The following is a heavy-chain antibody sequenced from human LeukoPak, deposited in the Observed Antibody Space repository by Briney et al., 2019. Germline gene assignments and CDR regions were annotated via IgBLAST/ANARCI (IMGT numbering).Heavy chain of an antibody. Sequence: ASVKVSCKASGYTFTSYNIGWVRQAPGQGLEWMGWISPYNDNTNYARRLQGRVTMTTDTSTSTAYMELRSLRSEDTAVFYCARRWTTMTDDYFDYWGQGTLVTVSS. J-gene: IGHJ4*02. CDR3: ARRWTTMTDDYFDY. CDR2: ISPYNDNT. CDR1: GYTFTSYN. D-gene: IGHD4-17*01. V-gene: IGHV1-18*04.